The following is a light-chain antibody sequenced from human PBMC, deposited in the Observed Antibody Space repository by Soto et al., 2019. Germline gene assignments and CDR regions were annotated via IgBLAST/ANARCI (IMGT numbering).Light chain of an antibody. CDR1: SSNIGAGYD. Sequence: QSVLTQPPSVSGAPGQRVTISCTGSSSNIGAGYDVHWYQQLPGRVPELVIYGNTNRPSGVPDRFSGSKSGTSASLAITGLPAEDEADYYCLSFDSSLSVVFGGGTKLTVL. CDR3: LSFDSSLSVV. CDR2: GNT. V-gene: IGLV1-40*01. J-gene: IGLJ2*01.